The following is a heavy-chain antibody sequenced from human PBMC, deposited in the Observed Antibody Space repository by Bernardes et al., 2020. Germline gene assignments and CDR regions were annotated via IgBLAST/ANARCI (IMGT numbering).Heavy chain of an antibody. V-gene: IGHV4-39*01. J-gene: IGHJ4*02. CDR3: ARAPYSDYVAYYFDY. Sequence: SETLSLTCTVSGGSISTNTYYWGWIRQPPGKGLEWIGYVYYSGSGYYNPSLRSRVTISVDTSKNQFSLKLSSVTAADTAVYYCARAPYSDYVAYYFDYWGQGTLVTVSS. CDR1: GGSISTNTYY. D-gene: IGHD4-17*01. CDR2: VYYSGSG.